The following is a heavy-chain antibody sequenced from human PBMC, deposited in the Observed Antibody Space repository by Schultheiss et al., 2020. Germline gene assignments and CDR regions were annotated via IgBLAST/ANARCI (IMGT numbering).Heavy chain of an antibody. J-gene: IGHJ4*02. D-gene: IGHD4-17*01. CDR3: AKLTVSPATLSDY. V-gene: IGHV3-30*18. CDR1: GFTFSSYG. CDR2: ISYDGSNK. Sequence: GGSLRLSCAASGFTFSSYGMHWVRQAPGKGLEWVAVISYDGSNKYYADSVKGRFTISRDNSKNTLYLQMNSLRAEDTAVYYCAKLTVSPATLSDYWGQGTLVTVSS.